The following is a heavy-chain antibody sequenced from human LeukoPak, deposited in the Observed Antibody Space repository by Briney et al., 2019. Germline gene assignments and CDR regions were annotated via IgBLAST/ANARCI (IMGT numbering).Heavy chain of an antibody. J-gene: IGHJ4*03. D-gene: IGHD3-22*01. CDR2: IRQDGSEK. CDR3: ASNDYYDSSGFFDF. CDR1: GFTFSSAW. V-gene: IGHV3-7*01. Sequence: GGSLRLSCTVSGFTFSSAWMHWVRQAPGKGLEWVANIRQDGSEKYYVDSVKGRFTISRDNAKNSLYLQMNSLRDEDTAVYYCASNDYYDSSGFFDFWGQGPWSPSPQ.